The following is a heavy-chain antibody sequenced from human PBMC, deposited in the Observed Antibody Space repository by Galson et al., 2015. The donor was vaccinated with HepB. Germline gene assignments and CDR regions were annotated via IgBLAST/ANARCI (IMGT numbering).Heavy chain of an antibody. J-gene: IGHJ4*02. CDR3: ARDLKGETGSSDY. CDR2: ISSRSSIK. Sequence: SLRLSCAASGFTFSNYNMNWVRQAPGKGLEWVSYISSRSSIKYYADSVQGRFTISRDNAKNLLSLQMNSLRDEDTAVYYCARDLKGETGSSDYWGQGTLVTVSS. V-gene: IGHV3-48*02. CDR1: GFTFSNYN. D-gene: IGHD3-10*01.